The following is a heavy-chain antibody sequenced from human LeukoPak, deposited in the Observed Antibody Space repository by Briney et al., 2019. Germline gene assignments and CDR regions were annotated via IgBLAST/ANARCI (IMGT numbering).Heavy chain of an antibody. CDR3: ARSAMGY. CDR2: ISSGGTII. J-gene: IGHJ4*02. Sequence: PGGSLRLSCAASGFTLSSYEINWVRQAPGKGLEWLSYISSGGTIIYYADSVRGRLTISRDNAKNSLYLQMNSLRAEDTAVYYCARSAMGYWGQGTLVTVSS. CDR1: GFTLSSYE. V-gene: IGHV3-48*03. D-gene: IGHD2-2*01.